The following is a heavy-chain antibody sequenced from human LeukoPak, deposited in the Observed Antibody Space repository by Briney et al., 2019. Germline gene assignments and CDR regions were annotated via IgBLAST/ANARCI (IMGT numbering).Heavy chain of an antibody. Sequence: GGSLRLSCAASAFTFSSYAMHWVRQAPGKGLEWVAVISYDGSNKYYADSVKGRFTISRDNSKNTLYLQMNSLRAEDTAVYYCARGADFLYYFDYWGQGTLVTVSS. CDR1: AFTFSSYA. CDR3: ARGADFLYYFDY. V-gene: IGHV3-30-3*01. J-gene: IGHJ4*02. D-gene: IGHD3-3*01. CDR2: ISYDGSNK.